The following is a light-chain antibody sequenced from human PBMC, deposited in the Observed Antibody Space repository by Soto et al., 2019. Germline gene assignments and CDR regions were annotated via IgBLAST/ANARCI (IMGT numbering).Light chain of an antibody. V-gene: IGKV2D-29*01. CDR3: MQSIQLPIT. J-gene: IGKJ5*01. Sequence: DVGRIQDPLSLSVAPGLPASISCKSSESLLNSDGKTYLYWYLQRPGQPPELLIYELSNRFSGVPDRFSSSGSGADFALRLSRLDDVEAGLYYCMQSIQLPITVGQGTRLEIK. CDR2: ELS. CDR1: ESLLNSDGKTY.